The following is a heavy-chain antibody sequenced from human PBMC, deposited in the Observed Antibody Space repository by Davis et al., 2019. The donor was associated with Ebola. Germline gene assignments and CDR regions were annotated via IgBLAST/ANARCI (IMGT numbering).Heavy chain of an antibody. V-gene: IGHV1-2*02. CDR2: INPNSGGT. CDR3: ARAPTWSQINYYCFDC. Sequence: ASVKVSCKASGYTFTGYYMHWVRQAPGQGLEWMGWINPNSGGTNYAQKFQGRVTMTSNTSISTAYMELSRLRSEDTAVYYCARAPTWSQINYYCFDCWGQGTLVTVSS. J-gene: IGHJ4*02. CDR1: GYTFTGYY. D-gene: IGHD3-10*01.